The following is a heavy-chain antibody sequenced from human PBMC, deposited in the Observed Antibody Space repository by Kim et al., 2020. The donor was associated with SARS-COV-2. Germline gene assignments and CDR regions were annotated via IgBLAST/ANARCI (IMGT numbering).Heavy chain of an antibody. Sequence: SETLSLTCTVSGGSISSSSYYWGWIRQPPGQGLEWIGSIYCSGSTYYNPSLKSGVTISVDTSKNQFSLKLSAVTAADTAVYYCAGHAESTITIFGVGIRHRFDDWGQGTLVTVSS. D-gene: IGHD3-3*01. V-gene: IGHV4-39*01. CDR1: GGSISSSSYY. J-gene: IGHJ4*02. CDR3: AGHAESTITIFGVGIRHRFDD. CDR2: IYCSGST.